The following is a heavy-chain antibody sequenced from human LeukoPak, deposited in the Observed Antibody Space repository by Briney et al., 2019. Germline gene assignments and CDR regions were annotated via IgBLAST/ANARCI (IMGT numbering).Heavy chain of an antibody. Sequence: GGSLRLSCVVSGFSFSSFEMNWVRQAPGKGLEWVSYISSSFAIRYADSVKGRFTISRDHARDSLYLEMNSLRVEDTAVYYCARSLSGHNTAPFFEQWGQGALVTVS. V-gene: IGHV3-48*03. CDR2: ISSSFAI. J-gene: IGHJ4*02. D-gene: IGHD5-24*01. CDR3: ARSLSGHNTAPFFEQ. CDR1: GFSFSSFE.